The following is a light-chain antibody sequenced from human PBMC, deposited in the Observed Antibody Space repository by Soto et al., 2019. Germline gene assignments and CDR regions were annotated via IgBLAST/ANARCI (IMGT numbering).Light chain of an antibody. CDR2: KAS. CDR3: QHYDNSPWT. CDR1: QSVNSW. V-gene: IGKV1-5*03. Sequence: DIQMTQSPSTLSASVGDRVTITCRASQSVNSWVAWYQQKPGGAPKVLIHKASSLESGVPSRFSGSGSATEFTLTISSLQPDDFATYYCQHYDNSPWTFGQGTKVEIK. J-gene: IGKJ1*01.